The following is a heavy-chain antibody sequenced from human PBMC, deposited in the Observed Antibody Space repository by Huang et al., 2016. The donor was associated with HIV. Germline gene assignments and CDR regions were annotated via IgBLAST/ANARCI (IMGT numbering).Heavy chain of an antibody. CDR1: GYTFSSHA. CDR3: ARDPLDIRRHFDF. J-gene: IGHJ4*02. V-gene: IGHV1-3*01. CDR2: INGGNGDK. Sequence: QVQLVQSGAEVKKPGTSVKVSCKTSGYTFSSHALHWLRQAPGQSPEWMGGINGGNGDKKYSQKVQGRFTITSDTSANIGYMELNSLLSEDTAVYYCARDPLDIRRHFDFWGQGSLVTVSS. D-gene: IGHD3-3*01.